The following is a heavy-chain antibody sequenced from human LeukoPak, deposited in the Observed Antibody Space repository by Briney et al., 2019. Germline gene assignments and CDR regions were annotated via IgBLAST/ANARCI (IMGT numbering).Heavy chain of an antibody. J-gene: IGHJ4*02. D-gene: IGHD3-10*01. CDR1: GFTFSSYE. V-gene: IGHV3-48*03. CDR3: AKDDAWLRFGE. Sequence: GGSLRLSCAASGFTFSSYEMNWVRQAPGKGLEWVSYISSSGSTKYYADSVKGRFTISRDNSKNMLYLEVISLTADDTAVYYCAKDDAWLRFGEWSQGTLVTVSS. CDR2: ISSSGSTK.